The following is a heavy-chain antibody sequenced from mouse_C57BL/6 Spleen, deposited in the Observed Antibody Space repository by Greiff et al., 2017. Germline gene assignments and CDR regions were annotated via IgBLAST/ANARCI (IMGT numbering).Heavy chain of an antibody. CDR1: GFSLTSYG. Sequence: VQLQQSGPGLVQPSQSLSITCTVSGFSLTSYGVHWVRQSPGKGLEWLGVIWSGGSTDYNAAFISRLSISKDNSKSQVFFKMNSLHADDTAIYYWARKGGAMDYWGQGTAVTVSS. CDR2: IWSGGST. CDR3: ARKGGAMDY. J-gene: IGHJ4*01. V-gene: IGHV2-2*01.